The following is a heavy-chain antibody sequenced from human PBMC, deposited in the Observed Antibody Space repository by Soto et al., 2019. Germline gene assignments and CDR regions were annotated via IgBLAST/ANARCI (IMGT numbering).Heavy chain of an antibody. CDR1: GYFIGAGGYY. CDR3: ARMYSSGSGWFHH. J-gene: IGHJ1*01. D-gene: IGHD6-19*01. V-gene: IGHV4-31*02. Sequence: TLSLTCFVSGYFIGAGGYYWSWIRHHPGKGLEWIGSFYSSGSIIYNPSLRSRVSISGDMSTNQFSMSLTSVTAADTARYYCARMYSSGSGWFHHWGQGTLVTVSS. CDR2: FYSSGSI.